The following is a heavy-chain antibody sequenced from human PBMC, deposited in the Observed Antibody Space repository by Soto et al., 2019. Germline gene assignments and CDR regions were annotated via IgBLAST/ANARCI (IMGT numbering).Heavy chain of an antibody. CDR2: IYYSGST. J-gene: IGHJ6*02. CDR3: ARDRKIGYDSSGYSTPRGAYYYYGVDV. Sequence: SETLSLTCTVSGGSISSGGYYWSWIRQHPGKGLEWIGYIYYSGSTYYNPSLKSRVTISVDTSKNQFSLKLSSVTAADTAVYYCARDRKIGYDSSGYSTPRGAYYYYGVDVWGQGTTVTVSS. CDR1: GGSISSGGYY. D-gene: IGHD3-22*01. V-gene: IGHV4-31*03.